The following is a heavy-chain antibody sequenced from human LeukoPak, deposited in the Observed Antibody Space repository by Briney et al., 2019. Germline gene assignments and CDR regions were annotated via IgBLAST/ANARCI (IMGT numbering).Heavy chain of an antibody. Sequence: SETLSLTCTVSGDSISSYYWSWIRQPPGKGLEWIGEVSHRGDTNYNPSLKSRVTISIDKSKNQFSLRLTSVTAADTAVYYCTRGGLTFGGNWGQGILVTVSS. CDR3: TRGGLTFGGN. V-gene: IGHV4-59*12. CDR2: VSHRGDT. CDR1: GDSISSYY. D-gene: IGHD3-10*01. J-gene: IGHJ4*02.